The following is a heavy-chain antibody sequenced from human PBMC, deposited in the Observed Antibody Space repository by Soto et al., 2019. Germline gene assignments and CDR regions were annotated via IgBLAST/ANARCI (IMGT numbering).Heavy chain of an antibody. CDR3: ARGGGLQYDFWSGYTLYYFDY. J-gene: IGHJ4*02. Sequence: ASVKVSCKASGYTFTSYDINWVRQATGQGLEWMGWMNPNSGNTGYAQKFQGRVTMTRNTSISTAYMELRSLRSDDTAVYYCARGGGLQYDFWSGYTLYYFDYWGQGTLVTVSS. D-gene: IGHD3-3*01. CDR1: GYTFTSYD. V-gene: IGHV1-8*01. CDR2: MNPNSGNT.